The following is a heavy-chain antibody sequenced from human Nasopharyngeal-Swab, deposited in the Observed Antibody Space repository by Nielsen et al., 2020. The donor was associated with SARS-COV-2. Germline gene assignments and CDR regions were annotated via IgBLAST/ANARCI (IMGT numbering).Heavy chain of an antibody. Sequence: KVSCKGSGYSFTSYWISWVRQMPGKGLEWMGRIDPSDSYTNYSPSFQGQVTISADKSISSAYLQWSSLKASDTAMYYCARGGRSGTTEWFDPWGQGTLVTVST. CDR2: IDPSDSYT. CDR3: ARGGRSGTTEWFDP. V-gene: IGHV5-10-1*04. J-gene: IGHJ5*02. D-gene: IGHD1-7*01. CDR1: GYSFTSYW.